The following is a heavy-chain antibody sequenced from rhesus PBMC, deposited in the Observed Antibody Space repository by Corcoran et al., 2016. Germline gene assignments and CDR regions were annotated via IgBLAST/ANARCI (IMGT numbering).Heavy chain of an antibody. Sequence: QVQLVQSGAEVKKPGSSVKVSCKASGYTFPDYYLHWVRQAPPQGLEWMGWINPYNGNTKYAQKFQGRVTMTRDTSTSTAYMELSSLRSEDTAVYYCARGYSSWSGIDYWGQGVLVTVSS. CDR1: GYTFPDYY. CDR2: INPYNGNT. V-gene: IGHV1S2*01. J-gene: IGHJ4*01. D-gene: IGHD6-13*01. CDR3: ARGYSSWSGIDY.